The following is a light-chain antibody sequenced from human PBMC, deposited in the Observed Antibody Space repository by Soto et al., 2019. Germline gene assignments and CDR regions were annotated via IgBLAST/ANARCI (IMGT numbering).Light chain of an antibody. J-gene: IGKJ5*01. CDR3: QQYGSSPRT. V-gene: IGKV3-20*01. Sequence: ELVLTQSPGTLSWSPGDRATLSCRASQSVSSSYLAWYQQKPGQAPRLLIYGASSRATGIPDRFSGSGSGTDFTLTISRLEPEDCAVYYCQQYGSSPRTFGQGTRLEIK. CDR2: GAS. CDR1: QSVSSSY.